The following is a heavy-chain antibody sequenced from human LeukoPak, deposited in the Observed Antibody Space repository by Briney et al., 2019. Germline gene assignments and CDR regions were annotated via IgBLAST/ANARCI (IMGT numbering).Heavy chain of an antibody. V-gene: IGHV4-59*01. D-gene: IGHD4-17*01. CDR3: ARRTRMTTVTTGGHYGMDV. CDR2: IYYSGST. Sequence: SETLSLTCTVSGGSISSYYWSWIRQPPGKGLEWIGYIYYSGSTNYNPSLKSRATISVDTSKNQFSLKLSSVTAADTAVYYCARRTRMTTVTTGGHYGMDVWGQGTTVTVSS. J-gene: IGHJ6*02. CDR1: GGSISSYY.